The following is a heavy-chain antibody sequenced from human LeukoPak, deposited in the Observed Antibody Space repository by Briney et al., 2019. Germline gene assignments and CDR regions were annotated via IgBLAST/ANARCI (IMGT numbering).Heavy chain of an antibody. CDR3: ARSDYYDSSGTFFQH. CDR2: ISYSGST. Sequence: SQTLSLTCSVSGDSISSYFWSWIRQPPGKGLEWIGYISYSGSTNFNPSLKSRVTISVDTSKNQFSLKLSSVTAADTAVYYCARSDYYDSSGTFFQHWGQGTLVTVSS. V-gene: IGHV4-59*01. D-gene: IGHD3-22*01. CDR1: GDSISSYF. J-gene: IGHJ1*01.